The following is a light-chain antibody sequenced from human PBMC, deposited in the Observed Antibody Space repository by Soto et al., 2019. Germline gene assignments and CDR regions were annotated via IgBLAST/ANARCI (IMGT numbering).Light chain of an antibody. CDR1: QTINNNY. CDR2: GAF. V-gene: IGKV3D-20*02. J-gene: IGKJ5*01. Sequence: EIVLTQSPGTLSLSPGERATLSCRASQTINNNYLAWFQQKPGQAPRLLIYGAFNRATGIPDRFSGRGSGTDFTLTISSLEPEDFAVYYCQQRSNWPITFGQGTRLEIK. CDR3: QQRSNWPIT.